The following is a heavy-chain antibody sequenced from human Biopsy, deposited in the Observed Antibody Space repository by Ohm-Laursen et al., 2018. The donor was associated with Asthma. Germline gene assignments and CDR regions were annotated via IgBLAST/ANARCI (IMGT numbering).Heavy chain of an antibody. J-gene: IGHJ6*02. CDR3: ARGGLHYYEYYGMDV. CDR2: ISYDGRDT. D-gene: IGHD2-21*02. V-gene: IGHV3-30*04. CDR1: GFTFDNYT. Sequence: SLRLSCAASGFTFDNYTMHWVRQAPGKGLEWVTIISYDGRDTYYADSVEGRFTISRDNSKNTLFLQMSSLRPEDTAVYYCARGGLHYYEYYGMDVWGQGTTVTVSS.